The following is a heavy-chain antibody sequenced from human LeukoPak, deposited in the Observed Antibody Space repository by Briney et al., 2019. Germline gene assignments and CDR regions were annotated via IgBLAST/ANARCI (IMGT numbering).Heavy chain of an antibody. CDR3: AKDEAFYDILGYFDY. CDR2: ISGNGGST. Sequence: GGSLRLSCAASGFTFSSYAMSWVRQAPGKGLEWVSAISGNGGSTYYADSVKGRFTISRDNSKNTLYLQMNSLRAEDTAVYYCAKDEAFYDILGYFDYWGQGTLVTVSS. V-gene: IGHV3-23*01. D-gene: IGHD3-9*01. J-gene: IGHJ4*02. CDR1: GFTFSSYA.